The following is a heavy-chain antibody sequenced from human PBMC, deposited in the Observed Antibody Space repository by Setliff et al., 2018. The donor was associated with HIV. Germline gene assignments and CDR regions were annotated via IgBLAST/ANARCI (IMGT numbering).Heavy chain of an antibody. CDR2: ITDDVTA. CDR1: GGSLTNYY. J-gene: IGHJ6*02. CDR3: ARGRSCESDWCWLYYNYYYGMDV. V-gene: IGHV4-34*01. D-gene: IGHD2-8*01. Sequence: SETLSLTCAVYGGSLTNYYWSWIRQSPGKGLEWIGEITDDVTATYTSSLKSRVTISLDTSKKQLSLKVTSVTAADTAIYYCARGRSCESDWCWLYYNYYYGMDVWAQGTAVTVSS.